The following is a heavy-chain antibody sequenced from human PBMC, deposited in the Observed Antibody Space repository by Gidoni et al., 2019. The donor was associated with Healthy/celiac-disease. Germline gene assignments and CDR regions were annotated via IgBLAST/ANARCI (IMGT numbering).Heavy chain of an antibody. Sequence: GSEESFSSYYMHWVGQTPGQGPEWMGIINPSGGSTSDAQKFQGRVTMTRDTSTSTVYMELSSLRSEDTAVYSCARVGNYGSASIDYWGQGTLVTVSS. CDR2: INPSGGST. V-gene: IGHV1-46*01. CDR1: EESFSSYY. CDR3: ARVGNYGSASIDY. D-gene: IGHD1-7*01. J-gene: IGHJ4*02.